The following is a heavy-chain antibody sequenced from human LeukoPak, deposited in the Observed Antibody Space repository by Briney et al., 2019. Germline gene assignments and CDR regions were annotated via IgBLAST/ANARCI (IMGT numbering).Heavy chain of an antibody. CDR2: IKSKTDGGTT. Sequence: GGSLRLSCAASGFTFSNAWMSWVRQAPGKGLEWVGRIKSKTDGGTTDYAAPVKGRFTISRDDSKNTLYLQMNSLKTEDTAVYYCTWSTYYYDSSGYYFVGVNDYWGQGTLVTVSS. D-gene: IGHD3-22*01. V-gene: IGHV3-15*01. CDR1: GFTFSNAW. J-gene: IGHJ4*02. CDR3: TWSTYYYDSSGYYFVGVNDY.